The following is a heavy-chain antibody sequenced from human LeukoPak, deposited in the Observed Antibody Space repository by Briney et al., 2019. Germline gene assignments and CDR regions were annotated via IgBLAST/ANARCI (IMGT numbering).Heavy chain of an antibody. CDR3: ARESDLSHYDRTDY. D-gene: IGHD3-9*01. J-gene: IGHJ4*02. Sequence: SETLSLTCTVSGGSISSYYWSWIRQPAGKGLEWIGRIYSSGTTTYNPSLKSRVSISADTSKNQYSLKLTSVTVADTAVYFCARESDLSHYDRTDYWGRGTLVTVSS. V-gene: IGHV4-4*07. CDR1: GGSISSYY. CDR2: IYSSGTT.